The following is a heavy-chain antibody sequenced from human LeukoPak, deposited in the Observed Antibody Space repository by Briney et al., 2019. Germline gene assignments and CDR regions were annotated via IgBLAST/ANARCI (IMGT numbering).Heavy chain of an antibody. CDR2: IKNDGYET. J-gene: IGHJ6*02. CDR3: ASDRVYYGLDV. V-gene: IGHV3-74*01. Sequence: PGGSLRLSCAASGFTFSSYWMHWVRQAPGKGLMWVSRIKNDGYETNYADSVKGRFTISRDNAKNTLYLQINSLTVEDTAVYYCASDRVYYGLDVWGQGTTVSVSS. CDR1: GFTFSSYW.